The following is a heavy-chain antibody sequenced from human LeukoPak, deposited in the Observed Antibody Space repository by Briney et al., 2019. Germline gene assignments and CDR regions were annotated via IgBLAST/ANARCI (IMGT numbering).Heavy chain of an antibody. J-gene: IGHJ4*02. CDR3: ASEIAAAGSGGGY. D-gene: IGHD6-13*01. CDR2: ISSSSSYI. Sequence: GGSLRLSCAASGFTFSSYSMNWVRQAPGKGLEWVSSISSSSSYIYYADSVKGRFTISRDNAKNSLYLQMNSLRAEDTAVYYCASEIAAAGSGGGYWGQGTLATVSS. V-gene: IGHV3-21*01. CDR1: GFTFSSYS.